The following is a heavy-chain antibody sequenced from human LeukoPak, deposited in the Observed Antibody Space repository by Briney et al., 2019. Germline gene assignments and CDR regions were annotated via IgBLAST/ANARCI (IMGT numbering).Heavy chain of an antibody. Sequence: SETLSLTRTVSGGSLSSSSYYWGWVRQPPGKGLEWVGSIHYSGSPYYNPSVKSRDTISVDTSKNQFSLKLSSVTAADRAVCYCARAGRITMVRGVMGFDIWGQGTMVTVSS. J-gene: IGHJ3*02. CDR2: IHYSGSP. V-gene: IGHV4-39*01. CDR1: GGSLSSSSYY. D-gene: IGHD3-10*01. CDR3: ARAGRITMVRGVMGFDI.